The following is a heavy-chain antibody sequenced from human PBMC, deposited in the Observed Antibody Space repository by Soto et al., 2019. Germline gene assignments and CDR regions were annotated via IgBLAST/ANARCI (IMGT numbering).Heavy chain of an antibody. D-gene: IGHD7-27*01. CDR2: IYAGGNT. J-gene: IGHJ4*02. Sequence: PGGSLRLSCAASGFPVSSHYMSWVRQAPGKGLEWVSVIYAGGNTYYAESVKGRFTISRDNSKNTLSLQMNSLRAEASAVYYCARQFAGDYQLGLWGQGTRVTVSS. CDR1: GFPVSSHY. V-gene: IGHV3-53*01. CDR3: ARQFAGDYQLGL.